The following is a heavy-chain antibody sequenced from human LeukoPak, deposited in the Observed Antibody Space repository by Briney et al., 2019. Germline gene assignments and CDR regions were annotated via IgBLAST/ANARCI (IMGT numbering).Heavy chain of an antibody. CDR1: GYTFTGYY. Sequence: GASVKVSCKASGYTFTGYYMHWVRQAPGQGLEWMGWINPNSGGTNYAQKLQGRVTMTRDTSISTAYMELSRLRSDDTAVYYCARGVEMATIIFGFDPWGQGTLVTVSS. D-gene: IGHD5-24*01. CDR2: INPNSGGT. J-gene: IGHJ5*02. CDR3: ARGVEMATIIFGFDP. V-gene: IGHV1-2*02.